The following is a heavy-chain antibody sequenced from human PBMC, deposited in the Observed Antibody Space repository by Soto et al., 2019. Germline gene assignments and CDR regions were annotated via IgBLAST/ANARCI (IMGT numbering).Heavy chain of an antibody. D-gene: IGHD4-17*01. CDR1: GYSFTSYW. J-gene: IGHJ6*02. CDR2: IYPGDSDT. Sequence: PGESLKISCKGSGYSFTSYWICWVRQMPGKGLEWMGIIYPGDSDTRYSPYFQGQVTISADKSISTAYLQWSSLKASDTALYYCASPIHDYGDYEGPTYYYYYYGMDVWGQGTTVTVSS. V-gene: IGHV5-51*01. CDR3: ASPIHDYGDYEGPTYYYYYYGMDV.